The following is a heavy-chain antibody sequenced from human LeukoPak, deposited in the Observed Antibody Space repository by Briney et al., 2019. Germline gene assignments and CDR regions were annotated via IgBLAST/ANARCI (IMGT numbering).Heavy chain of an antibody. CDR1: GYRFTSYW. J-gene: IGHJ4*02. CDR2: IYPGDSDT. D-gene: IGHD6-13*01. CDR3: ARQAVSPDIAAARVDFDY. Sequence: GESLKISCKGSGYRFTSYWIGWVRQMPGKGLEWMGIIYPGDSDTRYSPSFQGQVTISADKSISTAYLQWSSLKASDTAMYYCARQAVSPDIAAARVDFDYWGQGTLVTVSS. V-gene: IGHV5-51*01.